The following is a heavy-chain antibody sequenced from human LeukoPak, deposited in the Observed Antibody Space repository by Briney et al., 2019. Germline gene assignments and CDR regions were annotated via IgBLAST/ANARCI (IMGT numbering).Heavy chain of an antibody. CDR1: GFTFSSYA. Sequence: GGSLSLSCAASGFTFSSYAMSWVRQAPGKGLEWVSASSGSGGSTYYADSVKGRFTISRANSKNTLYLQMNSLRAEDKAAYYCAKDRTAPAFSGVVTAITHWGEGTLVTASS. CDR3: AKDRTAPAFSGVVTAITH. D-gene: IGHD2-21*02. J-gene: IGHJ1*01. V-gene: IGHV3-23*01. CDR2: SSGSGGST.